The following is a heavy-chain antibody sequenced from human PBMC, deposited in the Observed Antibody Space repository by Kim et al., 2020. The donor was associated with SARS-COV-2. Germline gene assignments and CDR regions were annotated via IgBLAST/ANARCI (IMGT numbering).Heavy chain of an antibody. CDR1: GFALRDYT. J-gene: IGHJ4*02. Sequence: GGSLRLSCAASGFALRDYTMKWVRQAPGKGLQWVSEISGGGKNIYYADSVKGRFIISRDNSKNTLSLQMNSLRAEDTAVYFCVKDRDSYSHWNDYWGQGTLVPVSS. CDR2: ISGGGKNI. V-gene: IGHV3-23*01. D-gene: IGHD2-21*01. CDR3: VKDRDSYSHWNDY.